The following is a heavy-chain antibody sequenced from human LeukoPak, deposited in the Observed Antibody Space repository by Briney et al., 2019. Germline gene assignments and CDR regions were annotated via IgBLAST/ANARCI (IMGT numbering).Heavy chain of an antibody. Sequence: GGSLRLSCAASGFTFSSYWMSWVRQAPGKGLEWVANIKQDGSEKYYVDSVMGRFTISRDNAKNSLYLQMNSLRAEDTAVYYCARAYHVAAAPFGAFDIWGQGTMVTVSS. D-gene: IGHD2-15*01. CDR1: GFTFSSYW. V-gene: IGHV3-7*01. CDR2: IKQDGSEK. CDR3: ARAYHVAAAPFGAFDI. J-gene: IGHJ3*02.